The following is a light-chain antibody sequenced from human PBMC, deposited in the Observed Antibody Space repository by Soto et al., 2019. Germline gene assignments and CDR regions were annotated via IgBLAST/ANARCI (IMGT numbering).Light chain of an antibody. J-gene: IGLJ7*01. CDR1: SSDVGGYNY. CDR2: DVS. Sequence: QLVLTQPASVSGSPGQSITISCTGTSSDVGGYNYVSWYQQHPGKAPKLMIYDVSNWPSGVSNRFSGSKSGNTASLTISGLQAEDEADYYCSSYTSSSTLAVFGGGTQLTVL. V-gene: IGLV2-14*01. CDR3: SSYTSSSTLAV.